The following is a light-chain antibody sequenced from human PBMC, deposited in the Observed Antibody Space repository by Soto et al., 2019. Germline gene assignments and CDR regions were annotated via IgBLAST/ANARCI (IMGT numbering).Light chain of an antibody. J-gene: IGKJ1*01. CDR1: PGISNC. CDR3: SDYDSAPWT. Sequence: DIQMTQSPSSLSASVGDRVTITCRATPGISNCLAWYQQKPGKVPNPLIYAASTLQSGVQSQFSGSGFGTDLTVAISSLQPEGVAPYYCSDYDSAPWTVGEGTEVELQ. V-gene: IGKV1-27*01. CDR2: AAS.